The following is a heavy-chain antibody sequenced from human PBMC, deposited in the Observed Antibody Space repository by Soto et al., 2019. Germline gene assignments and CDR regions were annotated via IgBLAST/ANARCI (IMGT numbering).Heavy chain of an antibody. CDR1: AGTFSSYT. CDR2: IIPILGIA. J-gene: IGHJ6*02. V-gene: IGHV1-69*04. Sequence: SVKVSCQASAGTFSSYTISWVRQAPGQGLEWMGRIIPILGIANYAQKFQGRVTITADKSTSTAYMELSSLRSEDTAVYYCAREETHYGMDVWGQGTTVTVSS. CDR3: AREETHYGMDV.